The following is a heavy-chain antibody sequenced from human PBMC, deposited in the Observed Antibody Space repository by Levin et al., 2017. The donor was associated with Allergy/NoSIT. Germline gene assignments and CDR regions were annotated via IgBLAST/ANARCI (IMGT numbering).Heavy chain of an antibody. CDR1: GFPFSNAW. Sequence: LTCAASGFPFSNAWMNWVRQAPGKGLEWVGRIKSKTDGGTTDYAAPVKGRFTISRDDSKNTLYLQMNSLKTEDTAVYYCTTLDSSGDYYYFDNWGQGTLVTVSS. V-gene: IGHV3-15*07. CDR3: TTLDSSGDYYYFDN. J-gene: IGHJ4*02. D-gene: IGHD3-22*01. CDR2: IKSKTDGGTT.